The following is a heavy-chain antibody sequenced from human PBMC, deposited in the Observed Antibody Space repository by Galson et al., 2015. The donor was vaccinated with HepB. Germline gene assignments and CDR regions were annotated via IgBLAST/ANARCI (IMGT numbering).Heavy chain of an antibody. CDR1: GFTFSSYS. J-gene: IGHJ4*02. Sequence: SLRLSCAASGFTFSSYSMNWVRQAPGKGLEWVSFISSSSSYIHYADSVKGRFTISRDNAKNSLYLQMNSLRAEDTAVYYCARATAPLKYEGAYDYWGQGILVTVSS. V-gene: IGHV3-21*01. CDR2: ISSSSSYI. D-gene: IGHD2/OR15-2a*01. CDR3: ARATAPLKYEGAYDY.